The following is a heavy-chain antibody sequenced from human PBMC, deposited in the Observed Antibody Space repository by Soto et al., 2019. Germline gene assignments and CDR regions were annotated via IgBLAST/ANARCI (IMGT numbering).Heavy chain of an antibody. V-gene: IGHV4-39*07. D-gene: IGHD1-26*01. CDR2: VYYSGST. CDR3: ASGTEVSPSWDV. Sequence: PSETLSLTCTVSGGSMRSSGYYWGWIRQPPGKGLEWIGSVYYSGSTYYNLSLKSRVTISVDTSKNQFSLKLSSVTAADTAVYYCASGTEVSPSWDVWGQGTTVTVSS. CDR1: GGSMRSSGYY. J-gene: IGHJ6*02.